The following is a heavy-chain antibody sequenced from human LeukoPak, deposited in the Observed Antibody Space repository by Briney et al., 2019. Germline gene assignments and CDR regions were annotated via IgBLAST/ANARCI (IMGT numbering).Heavy chain of an antibody. Sequence: ASVKVSCKASGYTFTSYDISWVRQAPGQGLEWMGWISAYNGNTNYAQKLQGRVTMTTDTSTSTAYMELRSLRSDDTAVYYCARDLRDGSGGYLVSYWGQGTLVTVSS. CDR3: ARDLRDGSGGYLVSY. J-gene: IGHJ4*02. D-gene: IGHD3-10*01. CDR2: ISAYNGNT. V-gene: IGHV1-18*01. CDR1: GYTFTSYD.